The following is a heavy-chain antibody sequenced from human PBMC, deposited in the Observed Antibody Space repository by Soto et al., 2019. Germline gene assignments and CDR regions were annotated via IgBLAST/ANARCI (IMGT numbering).Heavy chain of an antibody. V-gene: IGHV3-72*01. CDR3: ARAVTTVTTYLDYYYYYMDV. Sequence: GGSLRLSCAASGFTFSDHYMDWVRQAPGKGLEWVGRTRNKANSYTTEYAASVKGRFTISRDDSKNSLYLQMNSLKTEDTAVYYCARAVTTVTTYLDYYYYYMDVWGKGTTVTVSS. CDR2: TRNKANSYTT. D-gene: IGHD4-17*01. CDR1: GFTFSDHY. J-gene: IGHJ6*03.